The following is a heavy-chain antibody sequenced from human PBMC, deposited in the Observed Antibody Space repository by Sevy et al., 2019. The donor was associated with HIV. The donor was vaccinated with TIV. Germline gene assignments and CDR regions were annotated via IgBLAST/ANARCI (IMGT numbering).Heavy chain of an antibody. CDR3: TKDSGWPL. D-gene: IGHD3-9*01. J-gene: IGHJ4*02. CDR1: GFLFGTHA. CDR2: ITSSASTT. V-gene: IGHV3-23*01. Sequence: PGGSLRLSCAASGFLFGTHAMSWVRQAPGKGLEWVSGITSSASTTYYADSVKGRFTISRDNSKNTLYLQMNNLRAEDTAVYYCTKDSGWPLWGQGTLVTVSS.